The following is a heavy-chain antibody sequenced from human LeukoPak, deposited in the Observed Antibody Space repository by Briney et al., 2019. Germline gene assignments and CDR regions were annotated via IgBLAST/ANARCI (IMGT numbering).Heavy chain of an antibody. CDR2: ISAYNGNT. CDR1: GYTFTSYG. D-gene: IGHD2-2*01. CDR3: ARAGLYCSSTSCSYYYYYYMDV. V-gene: IGHV1-18*01. J-gene: IGHJ6*03. Sequence: ASVKVSCKASGYTFTSYGISWVRQAPGQGLEWMGWISAYNGNTNYAQKLQGRVTMTTDTSTSTAYMELRSLRSDDTAVYYCARAGLYCSSTSCSYYYYYYMDVWGKGTTVTVSS.